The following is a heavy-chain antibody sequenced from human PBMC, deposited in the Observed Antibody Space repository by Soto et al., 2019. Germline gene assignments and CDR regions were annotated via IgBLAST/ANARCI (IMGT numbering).Heavy chain of an antibody. D-gene: IGHD2-15*01. V-gene: IGHV4-4*02. J-gene: IGHJ4*02. CDR3: ARDRCSGGSCYAAY. CDR1: SGSISSSNW. CDR2: IYHSGST. Sequence: SETLSLTCAVSSGSISSSNWWSWVRQPPGKGLEWIGEIYHSGSTNYNPSLKSRVTISVDKSKNQFSLKLSSVIAADTAVYYCARDRCSGGSCYAAYWGQGTLVIVSS.